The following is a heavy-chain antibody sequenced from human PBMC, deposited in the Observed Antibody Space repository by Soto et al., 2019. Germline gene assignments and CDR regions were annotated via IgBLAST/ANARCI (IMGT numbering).Heavy chain of an antibody. J-gene: IGHJ6*02. Sequence: ASVKVSCKASGYTFTSFYMHWVRQAPGQGPEWMGIINPSGGSTTFAQKFQGRVTMTRDTSISTAYMELSRLRSDDTAVYYCARSLLDYYGSGSYGTQYYYYYGMDVWGQGTTVTVSS. V-gene: IGHV1-46*01. CDR1: GYTFTSFY. D-gene: IGHD3-10*01. CDR2: INPSGGST. CDR3: ARSLLDYYGSGSYGTQYYYYYGMDV.